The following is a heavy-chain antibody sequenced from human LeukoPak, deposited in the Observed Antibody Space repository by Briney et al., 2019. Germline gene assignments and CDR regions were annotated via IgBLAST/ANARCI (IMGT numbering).Heavy chain of an antibody. J-gene: IGHJ4*02. D-gene: IGHD1-26*01. CDR2: ISYDGNNK. V-gene: IGHV3-30*18. CDR3: AKDRRELLYYFDY. CDR1: GFTFSSYG. Sequence: PGGSLRLSCAASGFTFSSYGMHWVRQAPGKGLEWVAVISYDGNNKYYADSVKGRFTISRDNSKNTLYLQMNSLRAEDTAVYYCAKDRRELLYYFDYWGQGTLVTVSS.